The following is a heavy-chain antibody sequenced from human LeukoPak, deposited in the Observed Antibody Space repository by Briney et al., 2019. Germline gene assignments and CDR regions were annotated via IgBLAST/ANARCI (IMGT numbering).Heavy chain of an antibody. CDR2: IYWDDDK. V-gene: IGHV2-5*02. Sequence: SGPTLVKPTQTLTLTCTFSGFSFTTSRVGVSWIRQPPGKALEWLAIIYWDDDKYYSPSLKSRLTINKDTSKNQVVLTLTNTDPVDTATYYCAQERYGSGSFSPWGQGTLVTVSS. J-gene: IGHJ5*02. CDR1: GFSFTTSRVG. D-gene: IGHD3-10*01. CDR3: AQERYGSGSFSP.